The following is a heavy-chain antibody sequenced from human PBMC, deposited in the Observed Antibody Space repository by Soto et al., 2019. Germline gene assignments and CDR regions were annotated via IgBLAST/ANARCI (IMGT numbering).Heavy chain of an antibody. CDR1: GFTFSSYW. D-gene: IGHD3-9*01. CDR2: INSDGSST. CDR3: ASPFYDILTGYYYYYGMDV. V-gene: IGHV3-74*01. Sequence: EVQLVESGGGLVQPGGSLRLSCAASGFTFSSYWMHWVRQAPGKGLVWVSRINSDGSSTSYADSVKGRFTISRDNAKNTLYLKMNSLRAEDTAVYYCASPFYDILTGYYYYYGMDVWGQGTTVTVSS. J-gene: IGHJ6*02.